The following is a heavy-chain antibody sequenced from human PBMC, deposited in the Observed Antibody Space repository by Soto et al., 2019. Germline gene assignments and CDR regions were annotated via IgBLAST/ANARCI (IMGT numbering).Heavy chain of an antibody. J-gene: IGHJ4*02. CDR2: IYIGGST. Sequence: GGSLRLSCAASGFTVSSNYMSWVRQAPGKGLEWVSVIYIGGSTYYADSVKGRFTISRDNSKNTLYLQMNSLRAEDTAVYYCARDLGGSGSPFDYWGQGTLVTSPQ. CDR3: ARDLGGSGSPFDY. CDR1: GFTVSSNY. D-gene: IGHD3-10*01. V-gene: IGHV3-53*01.